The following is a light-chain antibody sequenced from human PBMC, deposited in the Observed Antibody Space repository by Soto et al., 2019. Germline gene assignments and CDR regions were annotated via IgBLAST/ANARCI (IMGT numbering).Light chain of an antibody. V-gene: IGLV2-14*01. CDR1: ITHIGAYNY. CDR2: GVS. CDR3: SSYTSSITPFV. J-gene: IGLJ1*01. Sequence: QSALTQPASVSGSPGQSIPISCTGTITHIGAYNYVSWYQQHPGKAPKLLIYGVSSRPSGVSNRFAGSKSGNAAYLTISGLQADDEAEYYCSSYTSSITPFVFGTGTTVTVL.